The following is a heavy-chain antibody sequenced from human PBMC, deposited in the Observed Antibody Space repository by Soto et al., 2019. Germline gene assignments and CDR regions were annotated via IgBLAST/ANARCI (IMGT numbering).Heavy chain of an antibody. CDR3: ASWIEPSSYYGLDV. J-gene: IGHJ6*02. V-gene: IGHV3-33*01. CDR1: GFTFRNFG. D-gene: IGHD2-2*03. CDR2: IWNDGGKK. Sequence: HPGGSLRLSCAASGFTFRNFGMHWVRQAPGKGLEWVAIIWNDGGKKYYADSVKGRFTISRDNSKNTLYLEMNSLRAEDTAVYYCASWIEPSSYYGLDVWGQGTTVTVSS.